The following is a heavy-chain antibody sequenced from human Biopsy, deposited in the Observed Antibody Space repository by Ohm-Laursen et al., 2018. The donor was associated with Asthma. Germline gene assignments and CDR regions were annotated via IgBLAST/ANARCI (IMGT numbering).Heavy chain of an antibody. Sequence: SLRLSCAASGSTFRSYAMHWVRQAPGKGLEWVAVGGSYYDGGLKYYADSVNGRFTVSRDDSKNTLYLQMNSLRPDDMAVYYCARDVMEWYLPAFDFWGQGTLVTVSS. V-gene: IGHV3-30-3*01. CDR1: GSTFRSYA. CDR3: ARDVMEWYLPAFDF. D-gene: IGHD3-3*01. CDR2: GGSYYDGGLK. J-gene: IGHJ4*02.